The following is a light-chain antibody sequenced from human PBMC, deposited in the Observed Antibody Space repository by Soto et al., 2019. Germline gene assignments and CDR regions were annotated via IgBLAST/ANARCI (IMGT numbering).Light chain of an antibody. CDR2: EVS. J-gene: IGLJ3*02. V-gene: IGLV2-14*01. CDR1: SGDVGHYNY. CDR3: TSYTTSRIWV. Sequence: QSALTQPASVSGSPGQSITISCTGSSGDVGHYNYVSWYQQHPGKAPKLMIYEVSNRPSGVSNRFSGSKFGNTASLIISGLQAEDEADYYCTSYTTSRIWVFGGGTKLTVL.